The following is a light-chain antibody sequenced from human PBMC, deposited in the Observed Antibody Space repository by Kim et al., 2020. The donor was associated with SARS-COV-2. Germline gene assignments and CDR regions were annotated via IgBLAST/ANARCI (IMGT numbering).Light chain of an antibody. CDR1: GSDIGSYDV. Sequence: PGQSITISCAGSGSDIGSYDVVSWYQQHPNKAPKLILYEVNKWPSGVSERFYGSKFGNTASLTISGLQAEDEADYYCCSFAVNSNIFGGGTQLTVL. J-gene: IGLJ2*01. CDR3: CSFAVNSNI. CDR2: EVN. V-gene: IGLV2-23*02.